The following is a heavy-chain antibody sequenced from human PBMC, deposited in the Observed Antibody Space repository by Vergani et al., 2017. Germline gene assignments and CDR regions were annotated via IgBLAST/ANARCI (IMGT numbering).Heavy chain of an antibody. CDR2: IYYRGST. CDR1: GGSISSGDYY. CDR3: ARGTDSSGYYYYFDY. Sequence: QVRLQESGPGLVKPSQTLSLSCTVSGGSISSGDYYWSWIRQPPGKGLEWIGYIYYRGSTYYNPSLTSRVTISVDTSKNQFSLKLSSVTAADTAVYYCARGTDSSGYYYYFDYWGQGTLVTVSS. D-gene: IGHD3-22*01. V-gene: IGHV4-30-4*08. J-gene: IGHJ4*02.